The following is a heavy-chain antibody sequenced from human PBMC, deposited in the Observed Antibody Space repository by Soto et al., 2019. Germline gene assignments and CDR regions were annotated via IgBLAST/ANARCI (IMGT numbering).Heavy chain of an antibody. CDR2: INPSGGST. CDR3: ARDRRYCTNGVCYRRRDWFDP. CDR1: GYTFTSYY. V-gene: IGHV1-46*01. D-gene: IGHD2-8*01. J-gene: IGHJ5*02. Sequence: ASVKVSCKASGYTFTSYYMHWVRQAPGQGLEWMGIINPSGGSTSYAQKFQGRVTMTRDTSTSTVYMELSSLRSEDTAVYYCARDRRYCTNGVCYRRRDWFDPWGQGTLVTVSS.